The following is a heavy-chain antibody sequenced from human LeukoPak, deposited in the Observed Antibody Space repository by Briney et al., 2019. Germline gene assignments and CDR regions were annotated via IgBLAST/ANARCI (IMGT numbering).Heavy chain of an antibody. Sequence: PGGSLRLSCAASGFAFSNYNMNWVRQAPGKGLEWVSAISGSGGSTYYADSVKGRFTISRDNSKNTVYLQMNSLRDEDTAVYYCARGERSGYYYFDYWGQGTPVTVSS. J-gene: IGHJ4*02. D-gene: IGHD5-12*01. CDR3: ARGERSGYYYFDY. CDR1: GFAFSNYN. V-gene: IGHV3-23*01. CDR2: ISGSGGST.